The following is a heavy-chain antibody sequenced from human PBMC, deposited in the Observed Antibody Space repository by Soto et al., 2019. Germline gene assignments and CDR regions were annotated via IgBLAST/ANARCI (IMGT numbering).Heavy chain of an antibody. CDR1: GGSISSGGYS. Sequence: SETLSLTCAFSGGSISSGGYSWSWIRQPPGKGLEWIGYIYHSGSTYYNPSLKSRVTISVDTSNNQFSLNLTSVTAADTAVYYCARDGPIPSDSYYYDVEPWGQGTTVTVSS. D-gene: IGHD2-21*01. CDR2: IYHSGST. J-gene: IGHJ6*02. CDR3: ARDGPIPSDSYYYDVEP. V-gene: IGHV4-30-2*02.